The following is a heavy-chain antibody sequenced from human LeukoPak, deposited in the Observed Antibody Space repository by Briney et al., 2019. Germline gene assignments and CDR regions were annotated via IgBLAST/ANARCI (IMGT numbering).Heavy chain of an antibody. Sequence: GGSLRLSCAASGFTFSSYWTSWVRQAPGKGLEWVANIKQDGSEKYYVDSVKGRFTISRDNAKNSLYLQMNSLRAEDTAVYYCARSPNCSGGSCYIFGYFDYWGQGTLVTVSS. CDR3: ARSPNCSGGSCYIFGYFDY. D-gene: IGHD2-15*01. J-gene: IGHJ4*02. CDR1: GFTFSSYW. V-gene: IGHV3-7*03. CDR2: IKQDGSEK.